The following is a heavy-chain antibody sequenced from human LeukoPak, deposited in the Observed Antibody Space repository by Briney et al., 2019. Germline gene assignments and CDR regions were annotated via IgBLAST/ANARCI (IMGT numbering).Heavy chain of an antibody. CDR1: GGSISSGSYY. CDR2: IYTSGST. CDR3: AREGQILTGKYIRGWFDP. Sequence: SETLSLTCTVSGGSISSGSYYWSWIRQPAGKGLEWIGHIYTSGSTNYNPSLKSRVTISVGTSKNQFSLKLSSVTAADTAVYYCAREGQILTGKYIRGWFDPWGQGTLVTVSS. D-gene: IGHD3-9*01. V-gene: IGHV4-61*09. J-gene: IGHJ5*02.